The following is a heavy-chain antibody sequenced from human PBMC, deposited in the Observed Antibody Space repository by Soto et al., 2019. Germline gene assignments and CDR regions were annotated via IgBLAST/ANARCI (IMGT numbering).Heavy chain of an antibody. CDR2: VNQDGTQK. CDR1: GFTFRRDW. D-gene: IGHD1-26*01. J-gene: IGHJ4*02. CDR3: SGGVGDAV. Sequence: EEQLVESGGGLVQPGGSLRLSCAISGFTFRRDWMNWVRQAPGKGLEWVAHVNQDGTQKYYVDSVKGRFTIFRDNPKNSLFLQMASLRVEDTALYYCSGGVGDAVWGQGTLVTVSS. V-gene: IGHV3-7*04.